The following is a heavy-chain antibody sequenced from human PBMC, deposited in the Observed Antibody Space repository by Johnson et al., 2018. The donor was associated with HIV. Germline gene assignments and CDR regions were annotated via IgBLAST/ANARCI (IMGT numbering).Heavy chain of an antibody. V-gene: IGHV3-66*02. CDR3: ARDRPSGWPDAFDI. J-gene: IGHJ3*02. CDR1: GFTVSSNY. CDR2: IYSGGST. Sequence: EVQLVESGGRVVWPGGSLRLSCAASGFTVSSNYMSWVRQAPGKGLEWVSVIYSGGSTYYADSVKGRFTISRDNSKNTLYLQMNSLRPEDTAVYYCARDRPSGWPDAFDIWGQGTMVTVSS. D-gene: IGHD6-19*01.